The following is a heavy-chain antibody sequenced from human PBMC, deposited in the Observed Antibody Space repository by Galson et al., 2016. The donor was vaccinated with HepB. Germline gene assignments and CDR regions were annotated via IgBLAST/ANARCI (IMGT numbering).Heavy chain of an antibody. Sequence: TLSLTCAVSGDSISSGGYSWTWIRQPPGKGLEWFGYIYHSGSSYYNPSFKSRLTMSVDRSKNHFSLKLSSVTAADTAVYFCARVRDCSGGTCYTPYFDSGGQGTLGTGSS. CDR1: GDSISSGGYS. CDR2: IYHSGSS. V-gene: IGHV4-30-2*01. CDR3: ARVRDCSGGTCYTPYFDS. J-gene: IGHJ4*02. D-gene: IGHD2-15*01.